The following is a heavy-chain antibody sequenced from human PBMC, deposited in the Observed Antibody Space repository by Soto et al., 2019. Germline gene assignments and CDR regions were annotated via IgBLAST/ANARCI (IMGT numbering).Heavy chain of an antibody. CDR1: GFTFSSYA. CDR3: AKVEETEDIVATKYYYYYYMDV. V-gene: IGHV3-23*01. D-gene: IGHD5-12*01. Sequence: GGSLRLSCAASGFTFSSYAMSWVRQAPGKGLEWVSAISGSGGSTYYADSVKGRFTISRDNSKNTLYLQMNSLRAEDTAVYYCAKVEETEDIVATKYYYYYYMDVWGKGTTVTVSS. CDR2: ISGSGGST. J-gene: IGHJ6*03.